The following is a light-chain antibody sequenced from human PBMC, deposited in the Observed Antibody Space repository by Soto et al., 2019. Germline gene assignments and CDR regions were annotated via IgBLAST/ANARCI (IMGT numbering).Light chain of an antibody. V-gene: IGLV2-14*01. CDR2: DVS. Sequence: QSVLTQPASVSGSPGQSITISCTGTSSDVGGYNYVSLYQPHPGKAPKLMIYDVSNRPSGVSNRFSGSKSGNTASLTISGLQAEDEADYYCSSYTISSTPVVFGGGTKLTVL. J-gene: IGLJ2*01. CDR1: SSDVGGYNY. CDR3: SSYTISSTPVV.